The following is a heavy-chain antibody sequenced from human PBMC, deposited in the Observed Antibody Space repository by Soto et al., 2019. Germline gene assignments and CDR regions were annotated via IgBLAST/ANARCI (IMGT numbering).Heavy chain of an antibody. CDR2: IWYDGSNK. Sequence: GGSLRLSCAASGFTFSSYGMHWVRQAPGKGLEWVAVIWYDGSNKYYADSVKGRFTISRDNSKNTLYLQMNSLRAEDTAVYYCARDGPYYYDSSVRGYFDYWGQGTLVSGSS. D-gene: IGHD3-22*01. CDR3: ARDGPYYYDSSVRGYFDY. CDR1: GFTFSSYG. J-gene: IGHJ4*02. V-gene: IGHV3-33*01.